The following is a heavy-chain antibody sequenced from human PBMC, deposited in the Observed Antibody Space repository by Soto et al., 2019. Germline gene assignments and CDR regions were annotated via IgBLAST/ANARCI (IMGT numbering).Heavy chain of an antibody. D-gene: IGHD1-1*01. J-gene: IGHJ5*02. Sequence: KASETLSLTCNGSGASLSGYYWRWIRQPPGKGLEWSGRIYATGSSDYNPSLKSRITISVDMSKKQFSLTLRSVTAADTAMYYCVRDGTKNLRDWFDPWGQGILVTVAS. V-gene: IGHV4-4*07. CDR1: GASLSGYY. CDR2: IYATGSS. CDR3: VRDGTKNLRDWFDP.